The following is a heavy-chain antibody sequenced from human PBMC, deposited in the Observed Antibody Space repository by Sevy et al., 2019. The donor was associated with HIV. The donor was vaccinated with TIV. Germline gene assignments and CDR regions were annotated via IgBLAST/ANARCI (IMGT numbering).Heavy chain of an antibody. CDR1: GYIFTDYY. D-gene: IGHD4-17*01. J-gene: IGHJ6*02. V-gene: IGHV1-2*02. CDR2: INSDSGVT. Sequence: ASVKVSCKASGYIFTDYYIHWVRQAPGQGLEWMAWINSDSGVTNYAQRFQGEVTVTRDTSLSTAYLELSMLKSNDTAIYYCARLTTKPTSDLYGMDVWGQGTTVTVSS. CDR3: ARLTTKPTSDLYGMDV.